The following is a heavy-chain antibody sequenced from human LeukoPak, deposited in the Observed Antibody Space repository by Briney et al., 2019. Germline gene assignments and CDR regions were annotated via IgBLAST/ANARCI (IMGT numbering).Heavy chain of an antibody. Sequence: SETLSLTCTVSGGSISGNYWSWIRQPAGKGLEWIGRIYTSGSTNYNPSLKSRVTMSVDTSKNQFSLKLSSVTAADTAVYYCARDEADSSGYYYESAFDIWGQGTMVTVSS. V-gene: IGHV4-4*07. CDR3: ARDEADSSGYYYESAFDI. CDR1: GGSISGNY. J-gene: IGHJ3*02. D-gene: IGHD3-22*01. CDR2: IYTSGST.